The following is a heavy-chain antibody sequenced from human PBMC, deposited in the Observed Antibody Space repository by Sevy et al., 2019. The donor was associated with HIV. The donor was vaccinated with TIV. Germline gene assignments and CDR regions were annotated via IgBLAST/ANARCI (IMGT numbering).Heavy chain of an antibody. D-gene: IGHD3-10*02. CDR1: GFTFSDYG. V-gene: IGHV3-33*01. CDR2: IWNDGSNK. Sequence: GGSLRLSCAASGFTFSDYGMQWVRQAPGKGLEWVAVIWNDGSNKYYADSLKGRFTTSRDNSSNTPYLQMNSLRAEDTAVYYCARDVRGEGIRPGDLDYWGQGTLVTVSS. CDR3: ARDVRGEGIRPGDLDY. J-gene: IGHJ4*02.